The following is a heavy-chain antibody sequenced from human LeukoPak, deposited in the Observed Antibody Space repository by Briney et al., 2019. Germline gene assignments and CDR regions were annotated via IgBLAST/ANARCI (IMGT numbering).Heavy chain of an antibody. CDR1: GYTFTGYY. CDR2: INPNSGGT. Sequence: ASVKVSCKASGYTFTGYYMHWVRQAPGQGLEWMGRINPNSGGTNYAQKFQGRATMTRDTSTSTVCMELSSLRSEDTAVYYCARGPSRTYYYDSSGYRVFDYWGQGTLVTVSS. V-gene: IGHV1-2*06. J-gene: IGHJ4*02. CDR3: ARGPSRTYYYDSSGYRVFDY. D-gene: IGHD3-22*01.